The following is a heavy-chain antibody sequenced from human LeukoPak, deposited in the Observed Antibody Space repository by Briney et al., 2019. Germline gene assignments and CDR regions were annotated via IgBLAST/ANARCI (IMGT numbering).Heavy chain of an antibody. CDR3: ARPYSSSSDYYFDY. J-gene: IGHJ4*02. CDR2: IWYDGSNK. CDR1: GFTFSNYG. V-gene: IGHV3-33*01. Sequence: GSLRLSCAASGFTFSNYGMHWVRQAPGKGLEWVAVIWYDGSNKYYADSVKGRFTISRDNSKNTLYLQMNSLRAGDTAVYYCARPYSSSSDYYFDYWGQGTLVTVSS. D-gene: IGHD6-6*01.